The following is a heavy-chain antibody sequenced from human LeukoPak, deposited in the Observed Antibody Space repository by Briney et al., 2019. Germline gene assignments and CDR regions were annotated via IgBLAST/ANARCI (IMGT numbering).Heavy chain of an antibody. V-gene: IGHV3-11*04. D-gene: IGHD6-19*01. CDR3: ARDLSAVAGKDRTDY. Sequence: PGGSLRLFCAASGFTFSDHYMSWVRQAPGRGLEWLSSISSSGTTMYYADSVKGRFTISRDNTKNSMFLQMNSLRVEDTAVYYCARDLSAVAGKDRTDYWGQGTLVTVSS. J-gene: IGHJ4*02. CDR1: GFTFSDHY. CDR2: ISSSGTTM.